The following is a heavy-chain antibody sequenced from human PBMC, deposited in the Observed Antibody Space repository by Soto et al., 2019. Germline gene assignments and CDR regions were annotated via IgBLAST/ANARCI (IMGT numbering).Heavy chain of an antibody. D-gene: IGHD2-15*01. CDR2: MNPNSGNT. V-gene: IGHV1-8*01. J-gene: IGHJ6*02. CDR3: AREYCSGGSCYSDGGMDV. CDR1: GYTFTSYD. Sequence: ASVKVSCKASGYTFTSYDINWVRQATGQGLEWMGWMNPNSGNTGYAQKFQGRVTMTRNTSISTAYMELSSLRSEDTAVYYCAREYCSGGSCYSDGGMDVWGQGTTVTVSS.